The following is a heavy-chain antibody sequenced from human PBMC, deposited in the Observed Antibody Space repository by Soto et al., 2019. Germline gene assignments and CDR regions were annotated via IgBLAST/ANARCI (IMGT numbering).Heavy chain of an antibody. J-gene: IGHJ4*02. D-gene: IGHD5-12*01. CDR1: GYTFTIYG. CDR3: ARYVDGYNPYY. CDR2: ISAHNGNK. Sequence: ASVKVSCKASGYTFTIYGISWVRQAPGQGLEWMGWISAHNGNKNYAQKFQGRVTMTTDTSTSTAYMELRSLRSDDTAVYYCARYVDGYNPYYWGQGTLVTVSS. V-gene: IGHV1-18*01.